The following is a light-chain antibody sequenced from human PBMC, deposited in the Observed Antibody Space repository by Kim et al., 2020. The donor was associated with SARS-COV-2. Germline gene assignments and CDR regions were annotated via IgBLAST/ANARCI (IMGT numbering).Light chain of an antibody. Sequence: DIELTQSPCTLSLSPGERATLSCRASQSVSSSCLAWYQQKPGQAPRLLIYGASSRATGIPDRFCGSGSGTDFTLTISRLEPEDVAVYYCQQYGSSPPLTFGGGTKVDIK. CDR1: QSVSSSC. J-gene: IGKJ4*01. CDR3: QQYGSSPPLT. CDR2: GAS. V-gene: IGKV3-20*01.